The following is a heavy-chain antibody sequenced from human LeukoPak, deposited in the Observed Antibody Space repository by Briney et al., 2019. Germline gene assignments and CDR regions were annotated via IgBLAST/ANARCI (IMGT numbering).Heavy chain of an antibody. D-gene: IGHD2-15*01. Sequence: KPSETLSLTCTVSGGSIGSGGYFWAWIRQPPGKGLEWIGTMYYSGTTYYNPSLKSRVTMSVDTSKNQFSLRVTSVTAADTAVYYCARHRHCYSSGGIWGQGTMVTVSS. CDR2: MYYSGTT. CDR1: GGSIGSGGYF. V-gene: IGHV4-39*01. J-gene: IGHJ3*02. CDR3: ARHRHCYSSGGI.